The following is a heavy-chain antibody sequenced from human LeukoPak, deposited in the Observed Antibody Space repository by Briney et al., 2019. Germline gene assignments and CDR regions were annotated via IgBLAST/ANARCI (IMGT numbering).Heavy chain of an antibody. D-gene: IGHD3-10*01. Sequence: GGSLRLSCAASGFTFSSFTMTWVRQAPGKGLEWVSTIGGSGASTYYAGSVKDRFTISRDNSKNTLSLQMNSLRAEDSAIYYCAKNYYGSGTMGGYWGQGTLVTVSS. V-gene: IGHV3-23*01. CDR3: AKNYYGSGTMGGY. CDR2: IGGSGAST. CDR1: GFTFSSFT. J-gene: IGHJ4*02.